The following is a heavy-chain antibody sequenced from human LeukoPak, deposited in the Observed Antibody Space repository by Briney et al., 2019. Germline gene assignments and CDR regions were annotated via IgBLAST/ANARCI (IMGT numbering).Heavy chain of an antibody. Sequence: GGSLRLSCAASGFTFSSYTMNWVRQAPGKGLEWVSVIYSGGSTYYADSMKDRFIISRDNSKNTLYLQMNTLRAEDTAVYYCARRVSKHFDYWGQGTLVTVSS. CDR1: GFTFSSYT. D-gene: IGHD6-13*01. J-gene: IGHJ4*02. CDR2: IYSGGST. CDR3: ARRVSKHFDY. V-gene: IGHV3-66*01.